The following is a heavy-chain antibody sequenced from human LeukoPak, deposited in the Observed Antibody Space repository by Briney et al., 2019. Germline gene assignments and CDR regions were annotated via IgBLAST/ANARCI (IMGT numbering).Heavy chain of an antibody. D-gene: IGHD4-23*01. J-gene: IGHJ4*02. CDR1: GYTPTELS. CDR2: FDPEDGET. Sequence: ASVKVSCKVSGYTPTELSMHWVRQAPGKGLEWMGGFDPEDGETIYAQKFQGRVTMTEDTSTDTAYMELSSLRSEDTAVYYCATSAPWDHGGTLRGYDYWGQGTLVTVSS. V-gene: IGHV1-24*01. CDR3: ATSAPWDHGGTLRGYDY.